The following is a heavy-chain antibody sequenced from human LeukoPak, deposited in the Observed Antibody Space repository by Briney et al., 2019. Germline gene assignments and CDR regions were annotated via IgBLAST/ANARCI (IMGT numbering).Heavy chain of an antibody. V-gene: IGHV3-11*01. CDR1: GFTLSDYY. CDR2: ISSSGSTI. CDR3: AREARYCSSTSCSRVDY. D-gene: IGHD2-2*01. Sequence: PGGSLRLSCAASGFTLSDYYMSWIRQAPGKGLEWVSYISSSGSTIYYADSVKGRFTISRDNAKNSLYLQMNSLRAEDTAVYYCAREARYCSSTSCSRVDYWGQGTLVTVSS. J-gene: IGHJ4*02.